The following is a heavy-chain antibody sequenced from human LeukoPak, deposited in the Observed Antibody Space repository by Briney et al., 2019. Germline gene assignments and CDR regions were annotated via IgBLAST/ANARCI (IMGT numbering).Heavy chain of an antibody. CDR3: ARDLENDYGGNSDY. CDR2: IYPRDGST. J-gene: IGHJ4*02. CDR1: GYTFTSNY. V-gene: IGHV1-46*01. Sequence: ASVKVSCKASGYTFTSNYIHWVRQAPGQGLEWMGMIYPRDGSTSYAQKFQGRVTVTRDTSTSTVHMELSGLRSEDTAVYYCARDLENDYGGNSDYWGQGTLVTVSS. D-gene: IGHD4-23*01.